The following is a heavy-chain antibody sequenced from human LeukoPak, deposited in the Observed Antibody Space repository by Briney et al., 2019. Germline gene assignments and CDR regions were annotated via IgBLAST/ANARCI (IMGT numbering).Heavy chain of an antibody. CDR1: GGSISSYY. V-gene: IGHV4-59*01. D-gene: IGHD3-10*01. CDR2: IYYSGST. J-gene: IGHJ5*01. Sequence: SETLSLTCTVSGGSISSYYWSWIRQPPGKGLEWIGYIYYSGSTNYNPSLKSRVTISVDTSKNQFSLKVNSVTAGDTAVYYCARRASGKNWFDTWGQEPWSPSP. CDR3: ARRASGKNWFDT.